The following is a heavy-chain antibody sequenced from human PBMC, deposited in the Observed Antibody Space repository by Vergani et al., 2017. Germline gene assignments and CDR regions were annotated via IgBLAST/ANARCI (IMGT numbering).Heavy chain of an antibody. V-gene: IGHV3-15*01. D-gene: IGHD2-15*01. CDR2: IKSKTDGGTT. Sequence: EVQLVESGGGLVKPGGSLRLSCAASGFTFSNAWMSWVRQAPGKGLEWVGRIKSKTDGGTTDYAAPVKGRFTISRDDSKNTLYLQMNSLKTEDTAVYYCTTDELVVVAALDYWGQGTLVTVSS. CDR1: GFTFSNAW. CDR3: TTDELVVVAALDY. J-gene: IGHJ4*02.